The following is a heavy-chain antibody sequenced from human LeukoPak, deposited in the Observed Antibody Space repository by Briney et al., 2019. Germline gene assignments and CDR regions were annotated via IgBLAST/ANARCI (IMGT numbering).Heavy chain of an antibody. Sequence: PSETLSLTCTVSGGSVSSGSYYWSWIRQPPGKGLEWIGYIYYSGSTNCNPSLKSRVTISVDTSKNQFSLKLSSVTAADTAVYYCARDRTGPLSYYYGIDPWGQGTLVTVSS. V-gene: IGHV4-61*01. D-gene: IGHD3-10*01. CDR3: ARDRTGPLSYYYGIDP. CDR1: GGSVSSGSYY. J-gene: IGHJ5*02. CDR2: IYYSGST.